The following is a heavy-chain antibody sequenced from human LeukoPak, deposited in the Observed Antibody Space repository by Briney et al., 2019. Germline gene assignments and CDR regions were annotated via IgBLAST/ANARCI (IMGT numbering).Heavy chain of an antibody. CDR2: IYYSGST. Sequence: SETLSLTCTVSGGSISSGDYYWSWIRQPPGKGREWIGYIYYSGSTYYNPSLKSRVTISVDTSKDQFSLKLSSVTAADTAVYYCARAWGFSRMDVWGKGTTVTVSS. D-gene: IGHD3-16*01. CDR3: ARAWGFSRMDV. CDR1: GGSISSGDYY. V-gene: IGHV4-30-4*08. J-gene: IGHJ6*03.